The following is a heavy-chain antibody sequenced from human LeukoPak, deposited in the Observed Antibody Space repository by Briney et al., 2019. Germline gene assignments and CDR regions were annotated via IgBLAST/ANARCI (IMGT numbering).Heavy chain of an antibody. V-gene: IGHV1-69*05. CDR3: ARGTGYCSSTSCYSFDY. CDR2: IIPIFGTA. J-gene: IGHJ4*02. CDR1: GGTLSSYA. Sequence: GASVKVSCKASGGTLSSYAISWVRQAPGQGLEWMGGIIPIFGTANYAQKFQGRVTITTDESTSTAYMELSSLRSEDTAVYYCARGTGYCSSTSCYSFDYWGQGTLVTVSS. D-gene: IGHD2-2*01.